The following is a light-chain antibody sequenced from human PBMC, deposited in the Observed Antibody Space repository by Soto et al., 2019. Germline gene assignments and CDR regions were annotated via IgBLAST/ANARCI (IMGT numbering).Light chain of an antibody. CDR3: QQYNTWPIT. J-gene: IGKJ5*01. V-gene: IGKV3D-15*01. Sequence: EILMTQSPATLSVSPGERAPLSCRASQSVGSNLAWYQQRPGQAPRLLIYGASTRATGTPARFSGSGSGTRFTLSISSLQSEDFVVYYCQQYNTWPITFGQGTRLEIK. CDR2: GAS. CDR1: QSVGSN.